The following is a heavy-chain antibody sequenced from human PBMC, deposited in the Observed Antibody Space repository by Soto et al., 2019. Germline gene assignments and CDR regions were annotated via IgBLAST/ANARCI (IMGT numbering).Heavy chain of an antibody. V-gene: IGHV3-7*01. CDR1: GFTFSGYW. CDR2: IKQDGSDK. D-gene: IGHD3-10*01. Sequence: VQLVESGGGLVQPGGSLRLSCAASGFTFSGYWMNWVRQAPGKGLEWVANIKQDGSDKYYVDSVKRRFTISRDNAKNSLYLQMNSLRADDTAVYYCAKAGSGTYYYYYYMDVWGKGTTVTVSS. J-gene: IGHJ6*03. CDR3: AKAGSGTYYYYYYMDV.